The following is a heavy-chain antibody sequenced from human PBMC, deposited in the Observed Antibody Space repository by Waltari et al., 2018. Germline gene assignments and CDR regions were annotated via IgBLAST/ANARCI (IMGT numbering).Heavy chain of an antibody. J-gene: IGHJ5*02. CDR3: ARDGGPGSPFDP. D-gene: IGHD3-10*01. CDR1: GGTFGSYA. V-gene: IGHV1-69*04. CDR2: IITILGIA. Sequence: QVQLVQSGAEVKKPGSSVKVSCKASGGTFGSYAISWVRQAPGQGLEWMGGIITILGIANDAQKCQGRVTITADESTRTAYMELSSVRSEDTAVYYCARDGGPGSPFDPWGQGTLVTVSS.